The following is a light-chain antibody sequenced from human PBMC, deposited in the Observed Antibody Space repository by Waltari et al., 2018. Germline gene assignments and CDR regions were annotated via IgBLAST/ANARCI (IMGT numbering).Light chain of an antibody. CDR2: WAS. Sequence: DIVLTQSPDSLAVSLGERATINCKSSQSLLYSSNNLNYLAWYQQKPGQPPKLLIYWASTRGSGGRDRFRGSGSVTDFTLANSSLQAEDVAVDYCQQGFGTPTLGQGTRREIK. J-gene: IGKJ2*01. CDR1: QSLLYSSNNLNY. V-gene: IGKV4-1*01. CDR3: QQGFGTPT.